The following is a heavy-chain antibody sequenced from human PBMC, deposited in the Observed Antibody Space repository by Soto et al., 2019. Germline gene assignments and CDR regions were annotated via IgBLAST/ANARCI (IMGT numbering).Heavy chain of an antibody. V-gene: IGHV5-51*01. J-gene: IGHJ4*02. CDR2: IYPGDSDT. Sequence: GESLKISCKGSVYSFTSYWIGWVRQMPGKGLEWMGIIYPGDSDTRYSPSFQGQVTISADKSISTAYLQWSSLKASDTAMYYCARSYYYDSSGYAEYYFDYWGQGTLVTVSS. D-gene: IGHD3-22*01. CDR1: VYSFTSYW. CDR3: ARSYYYDSSGYAEYYFDY.